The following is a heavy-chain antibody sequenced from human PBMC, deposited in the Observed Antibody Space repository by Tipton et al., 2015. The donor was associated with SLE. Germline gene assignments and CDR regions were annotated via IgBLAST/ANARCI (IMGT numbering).Heavy chain of an antibody. D-gene: IGHD4-23*01. CDR3: ARDGTYGGTEALGI. CDR1: GFPFSCYG. J-gene: IGHJ3*02. Sequence: SLRLSCAASGFPFSCYGMHWVRQAPGKGLGWGAVIWYDGSNKYYAKPVKGRFTISRDNSNNTRYLKMNSLRAEDTAVYYCARDGTYGGTEALGIWGQGTMDTVSS. CDR2: IWYDGSNK. V-gene: IGHV3-33*01.